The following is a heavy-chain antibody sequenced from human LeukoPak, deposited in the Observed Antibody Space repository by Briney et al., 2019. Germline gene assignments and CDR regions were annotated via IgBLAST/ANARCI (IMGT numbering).Heavy chain of an antibody. J-gene: IGHJ4*02. CDR2: ISAYNGNT. D-gene: IGHD3-22*01. CDR1: GYTFTSYG. Sequence: ASVKVSCKASGYTFTSYGISWVRQAPGQGLEWMGWISAYNGNTNYAQKLQGRVTMTTDTSTSTAYMELRSLRSDDTAVYYCARDSLYDSSGGGFDYWGQGTLVTVSS. CDR3: ARDSLYDSSGGGFDY. V-gene: IGHV1-18*01.